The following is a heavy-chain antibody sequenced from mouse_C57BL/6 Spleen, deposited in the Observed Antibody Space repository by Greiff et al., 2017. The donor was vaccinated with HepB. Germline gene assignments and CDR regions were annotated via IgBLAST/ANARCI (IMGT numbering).Heavy chain of an antibody. Sequence: QVQLQQPGAELVKPGASVKMSCKASGYTFTSYWINWVKQRPGQSLEWIGDIYPGSGGTNYNEKFKSKATLTVDTSSSTAYVQLSSLTSDASAVSYCATYDGSGYRYFDYWGQGTTLTVSS. CDR2: IYPGSGGT. J-gene: IGHJ2*01. CDR1: GYTFTSYW. V-gene: IGHV1-55*01. D-gene: IGHD1-1*01. CDR3: ATYDGSGYRYFDY.